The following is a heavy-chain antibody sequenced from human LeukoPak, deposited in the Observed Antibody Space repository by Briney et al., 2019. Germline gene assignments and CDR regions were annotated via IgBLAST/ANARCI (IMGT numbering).Heavy chain of an antibody. CDR3: ARVPHSTAVYAEH. Sequence: ASVKVSCKASGFTFTDHYMHWVRQAPGQGLEWMGWISAYNGYTNYAQKFQGRVTMTTDTSTSTAYMDLRSLRSDDTAVYYCARVPHSTAVYAEHWGQGTRVTVSS. V-gene: IGHV1-18*04. D-gene: IGHD2/OR15-2a*01. CDR1: GFTFTDHY. CDR2: ISAYNGYT. J-gene: IGHJ1*01.